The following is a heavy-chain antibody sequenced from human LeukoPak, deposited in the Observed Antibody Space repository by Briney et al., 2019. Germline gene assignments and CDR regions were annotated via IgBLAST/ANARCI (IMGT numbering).Heavy chain of an antibody. D-gene: IGHD6-6*01. CDR3: ARDRGIAARGFDY. J-gene: IGHJ4*02. CDR1: GDSVSSNSAA. CDR2: TYYRSKWYN. V-gene: IGHV6-1*01. Sequence: SQTLSLTCAISGDSVSSNSAAWHWIRQSPARGLEWLGRTYYRSKWYNDYAVSVKSRITINPDTSKNQFSLQLNSVTPDDTAVSYCARDRGIAARGFDYWGQGTLVTVSS.